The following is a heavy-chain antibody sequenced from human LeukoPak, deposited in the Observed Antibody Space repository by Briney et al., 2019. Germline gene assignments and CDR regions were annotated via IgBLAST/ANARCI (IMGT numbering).Heavy chain of an antibody. CDR3: ARAMSSRDFWSGYYYYYYMDV. CDR1: GFTFSSYA. D-gene: IGHD3-3*01. Sequence: GGSLRLSCAASGFTFSSYAMHWVRQAPGKGLEYVSAISSNGGSTYYANSVKGRFTISRDNSKNTLYLQMGSLRAEDMAVYYCARAMSSRDFWSGYYYYYYMDVWXXGTXXXVS. J-gene: IGHJ6*03. V-gene: IGHV3-64*01. CDR2: ISSNGGST.